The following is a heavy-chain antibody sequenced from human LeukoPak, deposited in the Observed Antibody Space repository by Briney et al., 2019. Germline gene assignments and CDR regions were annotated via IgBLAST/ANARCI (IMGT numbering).Heavy chain of an antibody. CDR3: ARDRDVEAVPETNYGMDV. Sequence: PGGSLRLSCAASGFTFSSYEMNWVRQAPGKGLEWVSYITGSGRSTYYADSVEGRFTISRDNAKRSLFLQMNSLRAEDTAVYYCARDRDVEAVPETNYGMDVWGKGTTVTVSS. J-gene: IGHJ6*04. CDR2: ITGSGRST. D-gene: IGHD2-2*01. CDR1: GFTFSSYE. V-gene: IGHV3-48*03.